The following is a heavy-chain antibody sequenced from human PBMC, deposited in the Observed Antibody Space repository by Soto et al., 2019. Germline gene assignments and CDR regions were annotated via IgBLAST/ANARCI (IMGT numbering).Heavy chain of an antibody. CDR1: GFSFSKYG. Sequence: GGSLRLSCVASGFSFSKYGMHWVRQAPGKGLEWVAFVSSDGNNKYYADSVKGRFTISRDNSRNTVYLQVDSLRIDDTALYYCAKDRVIQLLPIWPDPWGQGTLVTVSS. J-gene: IGHJ5*02. CDR3: AKDRVIQLLPIWPDP. CDR2: VSSDGNNK. V-gene: IGHV3-30*18. D-gene: IGHD1-1*01.